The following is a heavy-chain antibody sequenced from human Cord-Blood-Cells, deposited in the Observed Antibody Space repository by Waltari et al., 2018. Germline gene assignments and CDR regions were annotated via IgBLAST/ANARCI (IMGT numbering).Heavy chain of an antibody. CDR3: ARRGGGKVDY. Sequence: QVQLQQWGAGLLKPSETLSLTCAVYGGSFSGYYWSWIRQPPGKGLEWIGEINHSGSTHYNPSLRSRVTISVDTSKNQFSLKLSSVTAADTAVYYCARRGGGKVDYWGQGTLVTVSS. CDR1: GGSFSGYY. V-gene: IGHV4-34*01. CDR2: INHSGST. J-gene: IGHJ4*02. D-gene: IGHD2-15*01.